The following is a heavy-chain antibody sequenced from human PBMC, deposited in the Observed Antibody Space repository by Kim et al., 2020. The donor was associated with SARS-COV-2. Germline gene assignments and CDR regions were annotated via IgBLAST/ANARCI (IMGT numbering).Heavy chain of an antibody. CDR3: ASRRHTGGAFDI. Sequence: SETLSLTCAVYGGSFSGYYWSWIRQPPGKGLEWIGEINHSGSTNYNPSLKSRVTISVDTSKNQFSLKLSSVTAADTAVYYCASRRHTGGAFDIWGQGTMVTVSS. D-gene: IGHD5-18*01. CDR2: INHSGST. V-gene: IGHV4-34*01. CDR1: GGSFSGYY. J-gene: IGHJ3*02.